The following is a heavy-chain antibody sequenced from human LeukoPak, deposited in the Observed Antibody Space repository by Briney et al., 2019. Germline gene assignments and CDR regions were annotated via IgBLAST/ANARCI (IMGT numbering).Heavy chain of an antibody. CDR3: ARDLTSTSNWEFDY. Sequence: ASVKVSCKASGYTFADYFIHWVRQAPGQGLEWMGRIIPNTGGAEYAPKFQGWVTMTRDTSISTAYVEVNRLISDDTALYYCARDLTSTSNWEFDYWGQGTLVIVSS. J-gene: IGHJ4*02. CDR2: IIPNTGGA. CDR1: GYTFADYF. D-gene: IGHD1-26*01. V-gene: IGHV1-2*04.